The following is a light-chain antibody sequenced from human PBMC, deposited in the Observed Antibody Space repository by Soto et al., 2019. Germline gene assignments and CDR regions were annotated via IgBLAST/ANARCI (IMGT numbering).Light chain of an antibody. J-gene: IGKJ2*01. CDR2: GAS. V-gene: IGKV3-20*01. Sequence: EIVLTQSPGTLSLSPGESATLSCRASQSVSSSYLAWYQQKPGQAPRLLISGASSRATGIPDSFSGSGSGTHFTLPISRLEPEDFAVYYCQQYGSSLYTFGQGTKLEIK. CDR1: QSVSSSY. CDR3: QQYGSSLYT.